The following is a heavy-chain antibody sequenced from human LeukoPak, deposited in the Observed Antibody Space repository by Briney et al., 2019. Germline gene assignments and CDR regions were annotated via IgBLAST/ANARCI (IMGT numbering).Heavy chain of an antibody. Sequence: GGSLRLSCAASGFTFSSYWMSWVRQAPGKGLEWVANIKQDGSEKYYVDSVKGRFTISRDNVKNSLYLQMNSLRAEDTAVYYCARDLAAAGIYYYYYGMDVWGQGTTVTISS. V-gene: IGHV3-7*01. CDR1: GFTFSSYW. CDR2: IKQDGSEK. J-gene: IGHJ6*02. D-gene: IGHD6-13*01. CDR3: ARDLAAAGIYYYYYGMDV.